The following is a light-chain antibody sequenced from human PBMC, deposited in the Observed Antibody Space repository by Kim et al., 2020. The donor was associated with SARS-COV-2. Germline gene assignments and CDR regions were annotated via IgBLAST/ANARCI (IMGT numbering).Light chain of an antibody. CDR1: QSVSSTY. CDR3: QQYGSSPGT. J-gene: IGKJ1*01. V-gene: IGKV3-20*01. CDR2: GAS. Sequence: PGESVTPSCRASQSVSSTYLAWYQQKPGQAPRLLIYGASSRATGIPDRFSGSGSGTDFTLTIGRLEPEDFAVYYCQQYGSSPGTFGQGTKVDIK.